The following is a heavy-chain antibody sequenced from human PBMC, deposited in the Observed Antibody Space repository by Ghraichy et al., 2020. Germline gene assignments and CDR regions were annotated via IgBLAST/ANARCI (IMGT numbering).Heavy chain of an antibody. D-gene: IGHD5-18*01. V-gene: IGHV1-18*04. J-gene: IGHJ6*02. CDR2: ISAYNGNT. Sequence: ASVKVSCKASGYTFTSYGISWVRQAPGQGLEWMGWISAYNGNTNYAQKFQGRVTMTTDTSTSTAYMELRSLRSDDTAVYSCARDPAGTAMFYYYYGMDVWGQGTTVTVSS. CDR3: ARDPAGTAMFYYYYGMDV. CDR1: GYTFTSYG.